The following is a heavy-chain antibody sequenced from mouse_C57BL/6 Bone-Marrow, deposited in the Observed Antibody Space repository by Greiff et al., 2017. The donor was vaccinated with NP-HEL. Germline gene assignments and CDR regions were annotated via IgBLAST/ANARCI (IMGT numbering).Heavy chain of an antibody. CDR3: ARWELGREDYYFDY. CDR1: GYAFSSSW. J-gene: IGHJ2*01. Sequence: QVQLQQSGPELVKPGASVKISCKASGYAFSSSWMNWVKQRPGKGLEWIGRIYPGDGDTNYNGKFKGTATLTADKSSSTAYMQLSSLTSEDSAVYFCARWELGREDYYFDYWGQGTTLTVSS. CDR2: IYPGDGDT. D-gene: IGHD4-1*01. V-gene: IGHV1-82*01.